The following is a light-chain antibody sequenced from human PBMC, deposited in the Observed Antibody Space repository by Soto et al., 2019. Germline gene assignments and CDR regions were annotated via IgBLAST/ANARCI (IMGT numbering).Light chain of an antibody. CDR2: AAS. V-gene: IGKV3-20*01. CDR3: QQYARAPHT. CDR1: QSVSSSQ. Sequence: EVVLAQSPGTLSLSPGERATLSCRASQSVSSSQLAWFQQNPGQAPRLLIYAASWRAAGIPDRFSGSASGTDFTLTISILEPADFAVYYCQQYARAPHTFGGGTKVEIK. J-gene: IGKJ4*01.